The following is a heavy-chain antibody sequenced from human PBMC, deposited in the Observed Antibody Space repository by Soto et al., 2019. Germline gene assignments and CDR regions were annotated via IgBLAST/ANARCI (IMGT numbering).Heavy chain of an antibody. V-gene: IGHV3-23*01. D-gene: IGHD3-3*01. CDR3: ADGGEWSFNFEY. Sequence: EVQLLESGGGLVQSGGSLRLSCPASGFTFSSYAMSWVRQAPGKGLEWVSGISASGSNTYYADSVKGRFTISRDNSKNTLYLQMNNLRVEDKAVYYCADGGEWSFNFEYWGQGTLVTVFS. CDR2: ISASGSNT. CDR1: GFTFSSYA. J-gene: IGHJ4*02.